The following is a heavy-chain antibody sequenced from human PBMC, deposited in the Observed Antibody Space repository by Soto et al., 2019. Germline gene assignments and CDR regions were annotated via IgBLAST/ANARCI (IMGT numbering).Heavy chain of an antibody. CDR2: IKQDGSEK. V-gene: IGHV3-7*01. Sequence: GESLKISCAASGFTFSIYWMSWVRQAPGKGLEWVANIKQDGSEKYYVDSVKGRFTISRDNAKNSLYLQMNSLRAEDTAVYYCARERAFDIWGQGTMVTVSS. CDR3: ARERAFDI. J-gene: IGHJ3*02. CDR1: GFTFSIYW.